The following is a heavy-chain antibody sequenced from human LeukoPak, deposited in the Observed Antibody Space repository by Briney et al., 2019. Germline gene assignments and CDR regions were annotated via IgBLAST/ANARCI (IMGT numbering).Heavy chain of an antibody. D-gene: IGHD4-23*01. CDR3: ARANSDSSFDP. V-gene: IGHV3-21*06. J-gene: IGHJ5*02. CDR2: ISSSATYI. CDR1: GFTFSSYN. Sequence: SGGSLRLSCAASGFTFSSYNMIWVRQAPGKGLEWVSSISSSATYIYYTDSLKGRFTISRDNAKNSLYLQMNSLRAEDTAVYYCARANSDSSFDPWGQGTLVTVSS.